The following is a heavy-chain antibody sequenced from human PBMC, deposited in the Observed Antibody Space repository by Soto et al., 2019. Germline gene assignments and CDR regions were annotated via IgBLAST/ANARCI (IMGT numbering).Heavy chain of an antibody. CDR3: ARREIQGPIDY. CDR2: IKKDGSEK. D-gene: IGHD1-26*01. Sequence: PGGSLRRSCAASGFTFSVLSMGWVRQAPGKGLEWVANIKKDGSEKYYVDSVKGRFTISRDNAKNSLYLQMDSLRAEDTAVYYCARREIQGPIDYWGQGTLVTVSS. CDR1: GFTFSVLS. J-gene: IGHJ4*02. V-gene: IGHV3-7*03.